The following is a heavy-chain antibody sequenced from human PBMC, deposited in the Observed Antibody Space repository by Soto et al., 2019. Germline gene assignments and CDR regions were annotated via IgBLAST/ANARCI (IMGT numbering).Heavy chain of an antibody. V-gene: IGHV3-30*03. CDR3: VSDRGYGHASVPYS. CDR1: GFAFSSYG. J-gene: IGHJ4*02. D-gene: IGHD5-18*01. Sequence: QAQLVESGGGVVQPGRSLRLSCAASGFAFSSYGMHWVRQAPGTGLEWVAVISYDGSLQHYAESVKGRFPISRDNSKNMVLLQISSLRAEDTAVYYCVSDRGYGHASVPYSWGQGTLVSVSS. CDR2: ISYDGSLQ.